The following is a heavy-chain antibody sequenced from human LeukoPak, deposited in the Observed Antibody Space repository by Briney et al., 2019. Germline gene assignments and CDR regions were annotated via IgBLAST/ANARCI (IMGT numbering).Heavy chain of an antibody. V-gene: IGHV1-46*01. CDR1: GYTFASYY. D-gene: IGHD2-2*01. J-gene: IGHJ4*02. CDR2: INPSGGST. Sequence: GASVKVSCKASGYTFASYYMHWVRQAPGQGLEWMGIINPSGGSTSYAQKFQGRVTMTRDMSTSTVYMELSSLRSEDTAVYYCARAYCSSTSCYRPPDYWGQGTLVTVSS. CDR3: ARAYCSSTSCYRPPDY.